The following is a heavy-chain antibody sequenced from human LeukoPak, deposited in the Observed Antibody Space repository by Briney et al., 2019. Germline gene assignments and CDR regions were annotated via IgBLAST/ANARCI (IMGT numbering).Heavy chain of an antibody. D-gene: IGHD2-15*01. CDR2: IYYSGST. CDR3: ARDIGYCSGGSCYSRWFDP. J-gene: IGHJ5*02. Sequence: SETLSLTCTVSGGYISSYYWSWIRQPPGKGLEWIGYIYYSGSTNYNPSLKSRVTISVDTSKNQFSLKLSSVTAADTAVYYCARDIGYCSGGSCYSRWFDPWGQGTLVTVSS. V-gene: IGHV4-59*01. CDR1: GGYISSYY.